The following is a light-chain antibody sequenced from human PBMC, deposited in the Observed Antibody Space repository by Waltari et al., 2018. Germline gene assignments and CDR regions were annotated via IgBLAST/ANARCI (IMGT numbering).Light chain of an antibody. Sequence: EIVLTQSPATLSLSPGERATLYCRASQSVSSYLAGYQQKPGEAPRLAFYGAATRATGFPARFSGSGSGPDFTLTISSLEPEDFAVYYCQQRTNGALTFRGGTTVEIK. CDR2: GAA. J-gene: IGKJ4*01. CDR3: QQRTNGALT. CDR1: QSVSSY. V-gene: IGKV3-11*01.